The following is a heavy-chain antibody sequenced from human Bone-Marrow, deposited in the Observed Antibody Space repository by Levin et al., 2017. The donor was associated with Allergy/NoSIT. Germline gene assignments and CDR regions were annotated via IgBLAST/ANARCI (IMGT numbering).Heavy chain of an antibody. CDR1: GDSVSTERIG. CDR3: AREKFGRGAFDF. CDR2: TYYVSKWYY. D-gene: IGHD3-10*01. V-gene: IGHV6-1*01. J-gene: IGHJ3*01. Sequence: SSETLSLTCAISGDSVSTERIGWNWIRQSPSGGLEWLGRTYYVSKWYYDYARSVKGRVTITPDTSKNQFSLQLESVAPEDTAFYFCAREKFGRGAFDFWGQGTMVTVSS.